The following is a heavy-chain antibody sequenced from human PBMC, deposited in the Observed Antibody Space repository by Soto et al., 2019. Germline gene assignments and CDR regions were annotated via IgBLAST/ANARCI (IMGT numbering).Heavy chain of an antibody. V-gene: IGHV4-30-4*01. CDR2: IYYSGST. Sequence: PSETPSLTCTVSGGSISSGDYYWSWIRQPPGKGLEWIGYIYYSGSTYYNPSLKSRVTISVDTSKNQFSLKLSSVTAADTAVYYCAGTRTYYDFWSGSYYFDYWGQGTLVTVSS. J-gene: IGHJ4*02. CDR3: AGTRTYYDFWSGSYYFDY. CDR1: GGSISSGDYY. D-gene: IGHD3-3*01.